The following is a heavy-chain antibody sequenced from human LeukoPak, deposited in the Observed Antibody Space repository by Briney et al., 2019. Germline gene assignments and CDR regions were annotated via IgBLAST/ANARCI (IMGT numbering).Heavy chain of an antibody. CDR2: ISSSGSNI. J-gene: IGHJ4*02. CDR3: AREVAGTTFDY. Sequence: PGGSLRLSCAASGFTFSDYYMSWIRQAPGKGLEWVSYISSSGSNIYSSDSMRGRFTICRDNAKNSLYLQMNTLRAEDTAVYYCAREVAGTTFDYWGQGTLVTVSS. CDR1: GFTFSDYY. V-gene: IGHV3-11*01. D-gene: IGHD6-19*01.